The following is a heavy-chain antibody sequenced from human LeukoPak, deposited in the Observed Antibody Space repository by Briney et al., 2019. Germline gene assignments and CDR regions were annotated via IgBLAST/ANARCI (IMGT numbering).Heavy chain of an antibody. D-gene: IGHD3-22*01. Sequence: SETLSLTCAVSGGSISSSNWWSWVRQPPGKGLEWIGEIYHSGSTNYNPSLKSRVIISVDKSKNQFSLKLSSVTAADTAVYYCARALHYYDRSGFDYWGQGTLDTVSS. J-gene: IGHJ4*02. CDR2: IYHSGST. CDR1: GGSISSSNW. V-gene: IGHV4-4*02. CDR3: ARALHYYDRSGFDY.